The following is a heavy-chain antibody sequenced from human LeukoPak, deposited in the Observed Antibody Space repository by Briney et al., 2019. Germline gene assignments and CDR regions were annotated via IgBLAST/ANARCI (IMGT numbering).Heavy chain of an antibody. CDR2: ISGSGGIT. D-gene: IGHD6-13*01. Sequence: PGGSLRLSCAASGFTLSNYAMSWVRQAPGKGLEWVSVISGSGGITYYEDSVKGRFTISRDNSKNTLYLQMNSLRADDTAIYYCAKDAAAAGSAYYFEYWGQGTLVTVSS. CDR3: AKDAAAAGSAYYFEY. V-gene: IGHV3-23*01. J-gene: IGHJ4*02. CDR1: GFTLSNYA.